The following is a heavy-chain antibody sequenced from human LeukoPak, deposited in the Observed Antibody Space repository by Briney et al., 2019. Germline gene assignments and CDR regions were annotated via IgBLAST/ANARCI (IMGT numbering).Heavy chain of an antibody. CDR3: ATDPVDTAMDSLDSADFDY. D-gene: IGHD5-18*01. Sequence: PGRSLRLSCAASGFTFSSYGMHWVRQAPGKGLEWVAVISYDGSNKYYADSVKGRFTISRDNSKNTLYLQMNSLRAEDTAVYYCATDPVDTAMDSLDSADFDYWGQGTLVTVSS. J-gene: IGHJ4*02. V-gene: IGHV3-30*03. CDR1: GFTFSSYG. CDR2: ISYDGSNK.